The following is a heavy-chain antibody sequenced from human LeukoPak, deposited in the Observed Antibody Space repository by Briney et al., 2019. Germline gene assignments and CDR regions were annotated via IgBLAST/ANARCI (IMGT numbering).Heavy chain of an antibody. D-gene: IGHD6-13*01. CDR2: ISWNSGSI. CDR1: GSTFDDYA. CDR3: AKEGYSSSWYAFDI. V-gene: IGHV3-9*01. J-gene: IGHJ3*02. Sequence: GGSLSPPCPASGSTFDDYARHGVRQPPGRAWEGVQGISWNSGSIGYADSVKGRFTISRDNAKNSLYLQMNSLRAEDTALYYCAKEGYSSSWYAFDIWGQGTMVTVSS.